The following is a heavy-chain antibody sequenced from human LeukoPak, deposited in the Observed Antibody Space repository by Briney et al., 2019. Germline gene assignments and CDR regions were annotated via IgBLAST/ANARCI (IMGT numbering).Heavy chain of an antibody. CDR2: ISYDGSNK. Sequence: GGSLRLSCAAYGFTFCDYYMSWIRQAPGKGLEWVAVISYDGSNKYYADSVKGRFTISRDNSKNTLYLQMNSLRAEDTAVYYCAIDMSNEFVADGYDYWGRGTLVTVSS. CDR1: GFTFCDYY. V-gene: IGHV3-30*03. J-gene: IGHJ4*02. CDR3: AIDMSNEFVADGYDY. D-gene: IGHD2-21*01.